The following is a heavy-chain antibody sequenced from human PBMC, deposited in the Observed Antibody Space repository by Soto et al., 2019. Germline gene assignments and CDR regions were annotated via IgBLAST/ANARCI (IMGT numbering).Heavy chain of an antibody. J-gene: IGHJ3*01. CDR1: GFSFTSHW. CDR3: ARYQGREILASAFDF. CDR2: IKRDGSAS. V-gene: IGHV3-7*01. D-gene: IGHD5-12*01. Sequence: EVQLVESGGGLVQPGESLSLSCAASGFSFTSHWMSWVRQAPGKGLEWVATIKRDGSASYYLGSVKGRFTISRDNANDSLFLEMTSLRAADTAVYYCARYQGREILASAFDFWGQGTKVTVSS.